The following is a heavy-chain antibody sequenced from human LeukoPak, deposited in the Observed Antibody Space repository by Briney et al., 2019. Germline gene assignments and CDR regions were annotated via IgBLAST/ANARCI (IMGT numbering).Heavy chain of an antibody. Sequence: GGSLRLSCAASGFTFSSSAMHWVRQAPGKGLEWVAVISYDESNKYYADSVKGRFTISRDNSKNTLYLQMNSLRAEDTAVYYCAGRNYDSSGLLDNWFDPWGQGTLVTVSS. J-gene: IGHJ5*02. CDR1: GFTFSSSA. D-gene: IGHD3-22*01. V-gene: IGHV3-30*03. CDR3: AGRNYDSSGLLDNWFDP. CDR2: ISYDESNK.